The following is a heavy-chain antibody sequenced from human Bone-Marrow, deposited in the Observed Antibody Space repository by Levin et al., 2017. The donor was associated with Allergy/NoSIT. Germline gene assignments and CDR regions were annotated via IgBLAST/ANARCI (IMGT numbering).Heavy chain of an antibody. J-gene: IGHJ5*02. V-gene: IGHV3-23*01. CDR1: GFIFSSYG. Sequence: GESLKISCAVSGFIFSSYGMSWVRQSPEKGLEWVAAISGSGDGTFYADSVKGRFIISRDNSRNTLYLQMNSLRADDTAVYYCANHYGSGSLNWLDPWGQGTLVTVSS. CDR3: ANHYGSGSLNWLDP. D-gene: IGHD3-10*01. CDR2: ISGSGDGT.